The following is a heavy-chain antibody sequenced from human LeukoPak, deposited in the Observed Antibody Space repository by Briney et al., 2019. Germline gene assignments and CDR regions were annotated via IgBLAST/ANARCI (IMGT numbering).Heavy chain of an antibody. CDR1: GFTFSSYD. J-gene: IGHJ6*02. V-gene: IGHV3-33*01. CDR2: IWSGGSSK. CDR3: VRGQAPSYYDMDV. Sequence: HPGRSLRLYCAASGFTFSSYDMHWVRQAPGKGLEWVAVIWSGGSSKHYADSVKGRFTISRDNSKNTLYLQMNSLRAEDTAVYSCVRGQAPSYYDMDVWGQGSTVSVS.